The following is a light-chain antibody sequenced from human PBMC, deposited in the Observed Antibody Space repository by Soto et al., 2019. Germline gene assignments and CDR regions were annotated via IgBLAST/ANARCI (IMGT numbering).Light chain of an antibody. V-gene: IGLV1-44*01. CDR1: TSNIETNI. J-gene: IGLJ3*02. CDR2: ADS. Sequence: QSALTQPPSASGTPGQRVTISCSGRTSNIETNIVNWYQEVPGMAPRLLIYADSQRPSGVPDRFSGSKSGTSASLAIRGLQSEDDADYCCAAWDDRLKGLVFGGGTKLTVL. CDR3: AAWDDRLKGLV.